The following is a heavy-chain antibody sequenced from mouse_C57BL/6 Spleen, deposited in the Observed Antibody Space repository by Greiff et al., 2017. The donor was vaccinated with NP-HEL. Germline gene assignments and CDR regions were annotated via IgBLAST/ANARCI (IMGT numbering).Heavy chain of an antibody. V-gene: IGHV1-76*01. D-gene: IGHD2-4*01. CDR3: ARDDYEEYFDY. Sequence: VQLQQSGAELVRPGASVKLSCKASGYTFTDYYINWVKQRPGQGLEWIARIYPGSGNTYYNEKFKGKATLTAEKSSSTAYMQLSSLTSEDSAVYFCARDDYEEYFDYWGQGTTLTVSS. J-gene: IGHJ2*01. CDR1: GYTFTDYY. CDR2: IYPGSGNT.